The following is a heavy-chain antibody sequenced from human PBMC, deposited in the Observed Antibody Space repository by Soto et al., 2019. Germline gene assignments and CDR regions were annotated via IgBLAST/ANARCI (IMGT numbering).Heavy chain of an antibody. V-gene: IGHV5-51*01. CDR2: IYPGDSDT. D-gene: IGHD3-3*01. CDR3: SGTSRDYDFWGGYRREYYFDY. Sequence: GESLKISCKGSGYSFTSYWIGWVRQMPGKGLEWMGIIYPGDSDTRYSPSFQGQVTISADKSISTAYLQWSSLKASDTAMYYCSGTSRDYDFWGGYRREYYFDYWGQGTLVTVSS. J-gene: IGHJ4*02. CDR1: GYSFTSYW.